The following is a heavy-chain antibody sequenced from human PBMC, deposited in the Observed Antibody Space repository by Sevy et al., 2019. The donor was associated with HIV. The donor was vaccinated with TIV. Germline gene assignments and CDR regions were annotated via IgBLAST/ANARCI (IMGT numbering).Heavy chain of an antibody. V-gene: IGHV3-7*01. CDR1: GFTFSSYW. Sequence: GGSLRLSCAASGFTFSSYWMSWVRQAPGKGLEWVATMKEDGSEKSYVDSVKGRFTISRDNAKNSLYLQMNSLRVDDTALYYCAREGLGGFSYSLDCWGQGTLVTVSS. CDR2: MKEDGSEK. CDR3: AREGLGGFSYSLDC. J-gene: IGHJ4*02. D-gene: IGHD5-18*01.